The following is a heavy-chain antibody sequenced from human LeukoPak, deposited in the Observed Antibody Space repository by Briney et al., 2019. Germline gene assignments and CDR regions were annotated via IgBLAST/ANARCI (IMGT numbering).Heavy chain of an antibody. V-gene: IGHV4-34*01. CDR2: INHSGST. Sequence: SETLSLTCDVYGGSFSGYYWSWIRQPPGKGLDWIGEINHSGSTKYNPSLRGRVTISVDTSKNQFSLKLSSVTAADTAVYYCARGPAYCGGDCYYYYYGMDVWGQGTTVTVSS. D-gene: IGHD2-21*02. J-gene: IGHJ6*02. CDR1: GGSFSGYY. CDR3: ARGPAYCGGDCYYYYYGMDV.